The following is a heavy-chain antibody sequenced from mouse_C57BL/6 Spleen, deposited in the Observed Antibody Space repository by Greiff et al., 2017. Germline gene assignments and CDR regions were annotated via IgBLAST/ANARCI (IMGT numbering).Heavy chain of an antibody. V-gene: IGHV1-82*01. CDR1: GYAFSSSW. CDR3: ARNCGSSNYFDY. Sequence: QVQLKESGPELVKPGASVKISCKASGYAFSSSWMNWVKQRPGKGLEWIGRIYPGDGDTNYNGKFKGKATLTADKSSSTAYMQLSSLTSEDSAVYFCARNCGSSNYFDYWGQGTTLTVSS. J-gene: IGHJ2*01. CDR2: IYPGDGDT. D-gene: IGHD1-1*01.